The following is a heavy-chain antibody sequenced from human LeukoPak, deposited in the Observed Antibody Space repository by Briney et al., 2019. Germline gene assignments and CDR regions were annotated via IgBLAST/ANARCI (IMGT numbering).Heavy chain of an antibody. CDR3: AKDRWGYYYDSSRDY. J-gene: IGHJ4*02. Sequence: GGSLRLSCAASGFTFSSYAMSWVRPAPGKGLEWVSAISGSGGSTYYADSVKGRFTISRDNSKNTLYLQMNSLRAEDTAVYYCAKDRWGYYYDSSRDYWGQGTLVTVSS. V-gene: IGHV3-23*01. CDR2: ISGSGGST. D-gene: IGHD3-22*01. CDR1: GFTFSSYA.